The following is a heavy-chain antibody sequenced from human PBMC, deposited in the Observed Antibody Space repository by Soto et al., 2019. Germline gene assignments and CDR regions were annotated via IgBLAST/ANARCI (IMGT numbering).Heavy chain of an antibody. CDR2: ISANDVGT. Sequence: GGSLRLSCEASGFTLRNYAMTWIRQAPGKGLEWVSLISANDVGTYYAESVKTRFTISTDQSRNTVYLQMDSLRADDTAIYYCAKAKNDYHWEHSPPFDHCGQVSLATVS. J-gene: IGHJ4*02. D-gene: IGHD5-12*01. CDR3: AKAKNDYHWEHSPPFDH. CDR1: GFTLRNYA. V-gene: IGHV3-23*01.